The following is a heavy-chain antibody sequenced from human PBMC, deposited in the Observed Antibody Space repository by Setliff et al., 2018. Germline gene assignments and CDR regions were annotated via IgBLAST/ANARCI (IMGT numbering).Heavy chain of an antibody. Sequence: ASVKVSCKASGYTFTGYYMHWVRQAPGQGLEWMGRINPNSGGTNYAQKFQGRVTITADESTSTAYMELSSLRAEDAAVYYCAKRGGGYDGFDVWGQGTLVTVSS. D-gene: IGHD5-12*01. J-gene: IGHJ3*01. CDR2: INPNSGGT. CDR1: GYTFTGYY. V-gene: IGHV1-2*06. CDR3: AKRGGGYDGFDV.